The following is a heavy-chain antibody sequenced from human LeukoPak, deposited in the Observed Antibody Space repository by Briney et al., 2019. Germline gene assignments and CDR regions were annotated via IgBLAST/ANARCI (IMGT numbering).Heavy chain of an antibody. V-gene: IGHV3-23*01. CDR1: GFTLSSYA. J-gene: IGHJ4*02. CDR3: AKHTYYYDSSGRDY. Sequence: GGSLRLSCAASGFTLSSYAMSWVRQAPGKGLEWVSAISGSGGSTYYADSVKGRFTISRDNSKNTLYLQMNSLRAEDTAVYYCAKHTYYYDSSGRDYWGQGTLVTVSS. CDR2: ISGSGGST. D-gene: IGHD3-22*01.